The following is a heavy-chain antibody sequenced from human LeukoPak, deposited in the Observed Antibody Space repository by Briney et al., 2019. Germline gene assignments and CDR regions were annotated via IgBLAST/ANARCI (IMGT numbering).Heavy chain of an antibody. V-gene: IGHV3-23*01. D-gene: IGHD2-8*01. CDR3: AKGKSILYVP. CDR2: ISGSGGNT. Sequence: GGSLRLSCAASGFTFSSYAMSWVRQAPGKGLEWVSAISGSGGNTYYADSVKGRFTISRDNSKNILYLQMNSLRAEDTAVYHCAKGKSILYVPWGQGTLVTVTS. J-gene: IGHJ5*02. CDR1: GFTFSSYA.